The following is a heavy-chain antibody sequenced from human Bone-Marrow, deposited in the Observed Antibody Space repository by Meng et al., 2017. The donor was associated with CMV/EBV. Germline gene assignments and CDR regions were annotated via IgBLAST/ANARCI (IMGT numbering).Heavy chain of an antibody. D-gene: IGHD3-3*01. V-gene: IGHV1-46*01. CDR1: GYTFTSYG. CDR2: INPSGGST. J-gene: IGHJ4*02. CDR3: ARDLTIFGVVTRTDY. Sequence: ASVKVSCKASGYTFTSYGISWVRQAPGQGLEWMGIINPSGGSTSYAQKFQGRVTMTRDTSTSTVYMELSSLRSEDTAVYYCARDLTIFGVVTRTDYWGQGTLVTVSS.